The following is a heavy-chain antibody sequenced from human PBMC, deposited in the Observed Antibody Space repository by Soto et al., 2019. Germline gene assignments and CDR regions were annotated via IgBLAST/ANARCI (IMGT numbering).Heavy chain of an antibody. CDR2: ISHDGGT. Sequence: SETLSLTCAFYGGSFDDFYWSWVRQSPGKGLEWVGEISHDGGTNYSPSLASRVPISVDTSKNQFSLHLRSVTAADTGLYYCARGQLVWYGDLTPYHRDMDAWGQGTTVTVSS. CDR3: ARGQLVWYGDLTPYHRDMDA. V-gene: IGHV4-34*01. CDR1: GGSFDDFY. D-gene: IGHD3-10*01. J-gene: IGHJ6*02.